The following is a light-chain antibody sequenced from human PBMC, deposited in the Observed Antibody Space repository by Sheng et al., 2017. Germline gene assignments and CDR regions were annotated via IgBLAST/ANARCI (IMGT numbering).Light chain of an antibody. V-gene: IGKV3D-20*02. CDR3: QQRHNSLT. CDR2: GAS. Sequence: EIVLTQSPGTLSLSPGERATLSCRASQSVSSSYLAWYQQKPGQAPRLLIYGASSRATGTPARFSGRGYGTDFTLTISSLEPEDFAVYYCQQRHNSLTFGGGTKVEVK. J-gene: IGKJ4*01. CDR1: QSVSSSY.